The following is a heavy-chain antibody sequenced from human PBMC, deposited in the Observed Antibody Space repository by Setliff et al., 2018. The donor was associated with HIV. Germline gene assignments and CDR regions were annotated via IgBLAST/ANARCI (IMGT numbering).Heavy chain of an antibody. J-gene: IGHJ3*01. D-gene: IGHD4-17*01. V-gene: IGHV1-46*01. Sequence: ASVKVSCKASGYAFTSQFMHWVRQAPGQGLEWMGIISPSGDRTTYAQRFRGRVTMTTDTSTSTAYMELRSLRSDDTAVYYCARGQASNDYGVSFWGQGTMVTVSS. CDR2: ISPSGDRT. CDR3: ARGQASNDYGVSF. CDR1: GYAFTSQF.